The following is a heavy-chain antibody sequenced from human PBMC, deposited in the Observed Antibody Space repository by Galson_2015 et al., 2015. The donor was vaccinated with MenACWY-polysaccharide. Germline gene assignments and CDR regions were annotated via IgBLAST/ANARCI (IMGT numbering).Heavy chain of an antibody. V-gene: IGHV4-61*08. Sequence: ETLSLTCTVSGASISSGGYYWSWIRQPPGKGLEWIGEIYHSGSTNYNPSLKSRVTISVDKSKNQFSLRLNSVTAADTAMYYCAREPTYSGSFGWFDPWGQGTLVTVSS. J-gene: IGHJ5*02. CDR1: GASISSGGYY. CDR2: IYHSGST. CDR3: AREPTYSGSFGWFDP. D-gene: IGHD1-26*01.